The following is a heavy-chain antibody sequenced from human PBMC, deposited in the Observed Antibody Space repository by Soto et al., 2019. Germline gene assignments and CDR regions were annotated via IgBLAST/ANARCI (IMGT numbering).Heavy chain of an antibody. V-gene: IGHV2-5*02. J-gene: IGHJ4*02. CDR3: AHRRSGPEWNWGDFDY. Sequence: QITLKESGPALVKPTQTLTLTCTFSGFSLSTGGVGLGWIRQPPGKALEWLVMIYWDDDNRYSPSLKKRLTVKKDTSENQVVLTMTNLDPVDTGTYYCAHRRSGPEWNWGDFDYWGRGTPV. CDR1: GFSLSTGGVG. D-gene: IGHD7-27*01. CDR2: IYWDDDN.